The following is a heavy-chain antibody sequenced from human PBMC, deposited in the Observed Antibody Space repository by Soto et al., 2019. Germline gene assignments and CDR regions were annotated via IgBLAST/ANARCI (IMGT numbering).Heavy chain of an antibody. CDR3: AASSSVAAAGYFKF. D-gene: IGHD6-13*01. CDR2: ISPLFSTT. Sequence: QVQLVQSGAEVKEPVSSVKVSCKATGDLFNNYAFNWVRQAPGQGLEWMGRISPLFSTTNYAPKFQGSVTIGADELTTIVYLEVSNLESEDTAMYYCAASSSVAAAGYFKFWGQGTLVTVSP. V-gene: IGHV1-69*01. J-gene: IGHJ4*02. CDR1: GDLFNNYA.